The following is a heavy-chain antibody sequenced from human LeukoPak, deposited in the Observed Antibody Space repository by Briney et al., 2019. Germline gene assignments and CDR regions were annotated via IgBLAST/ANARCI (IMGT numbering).Heavy chain of an antibody. D-gene: IGHD3-22*01. CDR2: INPSGGST. CDR3: ARNSFEYYYDSSGYYYPDY. J-gene: IGHJ4*02. CDR1: GYTFTNYY. V-gene: IGHV1-46*01. Sequence: ASVKVSCKASGYTFTNYYVHWVRQAPGQGLEWMGIINPSGGSTTYAQKFQGRVTMTRDTSTSTVYMELSSLRSEDTAVYYCARNSFEYYYDSSGYYYPDYWGQGTLVTVSS.